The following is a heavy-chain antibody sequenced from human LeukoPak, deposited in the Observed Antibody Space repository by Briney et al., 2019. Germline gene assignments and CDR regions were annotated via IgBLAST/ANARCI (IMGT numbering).Heavy chain of an antibody. D-gene: IGHD2-2*01. J-gene: IGHJ4*02. CDR3: ARGLGVPGVYPDLRF. V-gene: IGHV1-8*01. CDR1: GYTYTSYD. CDR2: MNPNSGNT. Sequence: GASVKVSCKASGYTYTSYDINWVRQATGQGLEWVGWMNPNSGNTDTAQKFQGRVTQTRHRSLSTAYIELRSLRSEDTAVYYCARGLGVPGVYPDLRFWGQGTLVIVSS.